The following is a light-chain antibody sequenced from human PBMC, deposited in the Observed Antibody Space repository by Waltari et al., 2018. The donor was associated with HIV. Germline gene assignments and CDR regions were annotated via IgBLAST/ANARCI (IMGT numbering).Light chain of an antibody. J-gene: IGKJ1*01. Sequence: DIVMTQSPLSLPVTPGGPASISCRSSQSLLHSTGYNYLDWYLQKPGQSPQLLIYLGSNRASGVPDRCSGRGSGTEFTLKITRVEAEDVGVYYCMQALQTPWTFGQGTKVEIK. CDR2: LGS. CDR3: MQALQTPWT. CDR1: QSLLHSTGYNY. V-gene: IGKV2-28*01.